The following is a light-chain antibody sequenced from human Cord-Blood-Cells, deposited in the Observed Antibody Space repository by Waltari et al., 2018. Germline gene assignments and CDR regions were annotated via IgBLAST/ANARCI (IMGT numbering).Light chain of an antibody. V-gene: IGLV1-44*01. J-gene: IGLJ1*01. CDR1: SSNIGSNT. CDR3: AAWDDSLNGYV. Sequence: QSVLTQPPSASGTPGQRVTISCSGSSSNIGSNTVNWYQQLPGTAPKLLIYSNTQRPSGVPDRFSGSKSGTSASLAISGLQSEDEADYYCAAWDDSLNGYVFGTGTKVTGL. CDR2: SNT.